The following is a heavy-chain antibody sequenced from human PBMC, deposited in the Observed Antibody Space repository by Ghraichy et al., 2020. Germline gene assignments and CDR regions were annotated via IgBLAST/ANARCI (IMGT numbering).Heavy chain of an antibody. Sequence: SQTLSLTCAVSGDGLSSSGVAWNWIRQSPSRGLEWLGRTYYRSKWNNDYAVSMKSRITINPDTSENQFSLQLNSVTPEDTAVYYCARGKFNSFDIWGQGAMVTVSS. CDR3: ARGKFNSFDI. CDR1: GDGLSSSGVA. CDR2: TYYRSKWNN. V-gene: IGHV6-1*01. J-gene: IGHJ3*02.